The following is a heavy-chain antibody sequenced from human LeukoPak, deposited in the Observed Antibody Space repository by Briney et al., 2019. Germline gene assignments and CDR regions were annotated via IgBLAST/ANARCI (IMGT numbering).Heavy chain of an antibody. D-gene: IGHD2-8*01. CDR1: GFTFSRHW. J-gene: IGHJ2*01. Sequence: GGSLRLSCAASGFTFSRHWMSWVRQAPGKGLEWVANVKQDGSEEFYVDSVKGRFTISRDNAKNSLYLQMNSLRAEDTAVYYCARGQWAFRYFDLWGRGTLVTVSS. CDR3: ARGQWAFRYFDL. CDR2: VKQDGSEE. V-gene: IGHV3-7*03.